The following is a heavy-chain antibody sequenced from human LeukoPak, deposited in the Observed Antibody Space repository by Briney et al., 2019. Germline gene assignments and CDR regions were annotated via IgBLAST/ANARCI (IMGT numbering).Heavy chain of an antibody. CDR1: GYTFTGYY. V-gene: IGHV1-2*02. J-gene: IGHJ6*03. D-gene: IGHD1-26*01. CDR3: ARVEWEPGEYMDV. CDR2: INPNSGGT. Sequence: ASVKVSCKASGYTFTGYYMHWVRQAPGQGLEWMGWINPNSGGTNYAQKFQGRVTMTRDTSISTAYMELSRLRSDDTAAYYCARVEWEPGEYMDVWGKGTTVTVSS.